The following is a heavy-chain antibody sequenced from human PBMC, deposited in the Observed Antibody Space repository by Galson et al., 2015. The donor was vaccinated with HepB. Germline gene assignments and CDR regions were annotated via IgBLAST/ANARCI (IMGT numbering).Heavy chain of an antibody. J-gene: IGHJ3*02. V-gene: IGHV3-7*03. D-gene: IGHD3-3*01. CDR1: GFTFSSYW. CDR3: ARDSGRGFWSGYHAFDI. Sequence: SLRLSCAASGFTFSSYWMNWVRQAPGKGLEWVANIKQDGSEKYYVDSLKGRFSISRDNAKNSLYLQMNSLRAEDTAVYYCARDSGRGFWSGYHAFDIWGQGTMVTVSS. CDR2: IKQDGSEK.